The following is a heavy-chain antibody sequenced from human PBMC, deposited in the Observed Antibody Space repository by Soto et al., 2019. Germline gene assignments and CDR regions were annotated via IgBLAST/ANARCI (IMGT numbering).Heavy chain of an antibody. J-gene: IGHJ4*02. CDR2: IYYSGST. V-gene: IGHV4-59*01. CDR3: ARSPAAADY. CDR1: GGSISSYY. Sequence: SETLSLTCTVSGGSISSYYWSWIRQPPGKGLEWIGYIYYSGSTNYNPSLKSRVTISVDTSKNQFSLKLSSVTAADTAAYYCARSPAAADYWGQGTLVTVSS. D-gene: IGHD6-13*01.